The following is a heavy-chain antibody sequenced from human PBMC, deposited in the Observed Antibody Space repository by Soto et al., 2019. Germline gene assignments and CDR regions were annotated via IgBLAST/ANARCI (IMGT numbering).Heavy chain of an antibody. CDR3: ARAVSSSSWGDLDY. CDR1: GGSISSYY. D-gene: IGHD6-13*01. J-gene: IGHJ4*02. V-gene: IGHV4-59*01. CDR2: IYYSGST. Sequence: SETLSLTCTVSGGSISSYYWSWIRQPPGKGLEWIGYIYYSGSTNYNPSLKSRVTISVETSKNQFSLKLSSVTAADTAVYYCARAVSSSSWGDLDYWGQGTLVTVSS.